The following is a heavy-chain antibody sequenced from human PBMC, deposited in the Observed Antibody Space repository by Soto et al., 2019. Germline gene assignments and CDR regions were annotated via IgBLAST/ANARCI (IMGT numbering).Heavy chain of an antibody. CDR2: IIPMFGTL. D-gene: IGHD2-2*01. CDR1: GGTLSSYG. J-gene: IGHJ6*02. Sequence: ASVKVSCKTPGGTLSSYGISWVRQAHGQGLEWMGGIIPMFGTLNYAQKFMGRIRITAEESTSTAYMELSGLRSEDTAVYYCARDLYCSSTRCYSYYGMDVWGPGTTVTVSS. CDR3: ARDLYCSSTRCYSYYGMDV. V-gene: IGHV1-69*13.